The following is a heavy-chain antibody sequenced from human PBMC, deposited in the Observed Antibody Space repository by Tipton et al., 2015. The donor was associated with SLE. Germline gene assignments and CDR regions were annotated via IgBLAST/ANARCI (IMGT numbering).Heavy chain of an antibody. J-gene: IGHJ6*03. Sequence: TLSLTCAVYGGSFSGYYWNWICQPPGKGLGWIGVINHSGSTNYNPSLKSPVPISVDTSKNQFSLTLSSVTAADTAVYYCARENWAGTTPYYYYYMDVWGKGTTVTVSS. CDR1: GGSFSGYY. CDR3: ARENWAGTTPYYYYYMDV. CDR2: INHSGST. V-gene: IGHV4-34*01. D-gene: IGHD1-14*01.